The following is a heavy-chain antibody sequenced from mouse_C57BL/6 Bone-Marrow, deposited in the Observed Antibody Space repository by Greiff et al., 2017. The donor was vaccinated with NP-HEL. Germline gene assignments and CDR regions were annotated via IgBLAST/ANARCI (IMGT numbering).Heavy chain of an antibody. J-gene: IGHJ3*01. CDR3: ARSGGYYYVGALFAY. V-gene: IGHV1-72*01. CDR1: GYTFTSYW. CDR2: IDPNSGGT. Sequence: VQLQQPGAELVKPGASVKLSCKASGYTFTSYWMHWVKQRPGRGLEWIGRIDPNSGGTKYNEKFKSKATLTVDKPSSTAYMQLSSLTSEDSAVYCCARSGGYYYVGALFAYWGQGTLVTVSA. D-gene: IGHD2-3*01.